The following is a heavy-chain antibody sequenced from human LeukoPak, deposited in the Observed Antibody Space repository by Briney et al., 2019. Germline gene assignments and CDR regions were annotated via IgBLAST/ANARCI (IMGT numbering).Heavy chain of an antibody. CDR3: ATYSTRNAREFQS. CDR2: IKTDASEK. J-gene: IGHJ1*01. D-gene: IGHD4-11*01. Sequence: GGSLRLSCETSGFIFSNCWMTWVRQAPGKGLEWVANIKTDASEKYYADSVKGRFTISRDNTKMSLYLQMNSLRVEDTAVYYCATYSTRNAREFQSWGQGTLVTVSS. V-gene: IGHV3-7*01. CDR1: GFIFSNCW.